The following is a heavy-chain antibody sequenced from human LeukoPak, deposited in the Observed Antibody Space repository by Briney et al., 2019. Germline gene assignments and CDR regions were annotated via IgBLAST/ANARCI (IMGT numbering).Heavy chain of an antibody. D-gene: IGHD3-22*01. V-gene: IGHV1-69*04. CDR3: ARDQYYDSSGCFDY. CDR1: GGTFSSYA. CDR2: IIPIFGIA. Sequence: ASVKVSCKASGGTFSSYAISWVRQAPGQGPEWMGRIIPIFGIANYAQKFQGRVTITADKSTSTAYMELSSLRSEDTAVYYCARDQYYDSSGCFDYWGQGTLVTVSS. J-gene: IGHJ4*02.